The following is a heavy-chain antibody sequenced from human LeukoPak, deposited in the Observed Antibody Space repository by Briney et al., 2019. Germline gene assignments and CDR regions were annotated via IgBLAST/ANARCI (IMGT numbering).Heavy chain of an antibody. V-gene: IGHV1-2*02. CDR1: GYPFTIYC. CDR2: VNPRIGGT. CDR3: ATGAQYGLRGVAYFYYMHV. J-gene: IGHJ6*03. Sequence: ASVTVSCKATGYPFTIYCVHWGRLAQGDGVEWMGWVNPRIGGTHSAQKFQGRVTMPRDTSITTAYMELSSLTSDATAVYYCATGAQYGLRGVAYFYYMHVWGTGTTVTVSS. D-gene: IGHD3-10*01.